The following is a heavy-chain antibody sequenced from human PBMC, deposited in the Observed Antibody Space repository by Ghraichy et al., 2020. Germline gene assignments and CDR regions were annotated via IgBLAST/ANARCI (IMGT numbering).Heavy chain of an antibody. Sequence: ASVKVSCKASGYTFTSYGISWVRQAPGQGLEWMGWISAYNGNTNYAQKLQGRVTMTTDTSTSTAYMELRSLRSDDTAVYYCAMGAPEMGSGYYSNHLLGYWGQGTLVTVSS. CDR1: GYTFTSYG. J-gene: IGHJ4*02. CDR3: AMGAPEMGSGYYSNHLLGY. V-gene: IGHV1-18*04. CDR2: ISAYNGNT. D-gene: IGHD3-22*01.